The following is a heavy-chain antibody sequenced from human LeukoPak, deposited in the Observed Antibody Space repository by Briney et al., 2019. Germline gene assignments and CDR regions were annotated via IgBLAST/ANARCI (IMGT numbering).Heavy chain of an antibody. CDR3: ARGAIAAADSPTDY. J-gene: IGHJ4*02. V-gene: IGHV3-33*08. CDR1: GFTFSSYG. D-gene: IGHD6-13*01. CDR2: IWYDGTNK. Sequence: PGGSLRLSCAASGFTFSSYGMHWVRQAPGKGLEWVAVIWYDGTNKYYADSVKGRFTISRDNSKNTLYLQMNSLRAEDTAVYYCARGAIAAADSPTDYWGQGTLVTVSS.